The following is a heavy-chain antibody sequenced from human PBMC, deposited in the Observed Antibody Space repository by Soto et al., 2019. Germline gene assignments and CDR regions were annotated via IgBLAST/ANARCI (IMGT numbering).Heavy chain of an antibody. D-gene: IGHD6-13*01. J-gene: IGHJ4*02. V-gene: IGHV1-46*03. CDR3: AREGIAAAGPTGFDY. CDR1: GYTFTSNW. Sequence: ASVKVSCKASGYTFTSNWVHWVRQAPGQGLEWMGVINPNTGFTVYAQKFQGTVTLTRDTSTSTVYMELSSLRSEDTAVYYCAREGIAAAGPTGFDYWGQGTLVTVSS. CDR2: INPNTGFT.